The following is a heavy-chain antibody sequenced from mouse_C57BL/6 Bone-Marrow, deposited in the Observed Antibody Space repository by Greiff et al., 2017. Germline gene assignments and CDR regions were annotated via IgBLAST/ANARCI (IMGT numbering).Heavy chain of an antibody. J-gene: IGHJ1*03. CDR1: GYTFTSSG. CDR2: IYPRSGNT. V-gene: IGHV1-81*01. Sequence: LVESGAELARPGASVKLSCKASGYTFTSSGISWVKQRTGQGLEWIGEIYPRSGNTYYNEKFKGKATLTADKSSSTAYMELRSLTSEDSAVYFCARGGYFDVWGTGTTVTVSS. CDR3: ARGGYFDV.